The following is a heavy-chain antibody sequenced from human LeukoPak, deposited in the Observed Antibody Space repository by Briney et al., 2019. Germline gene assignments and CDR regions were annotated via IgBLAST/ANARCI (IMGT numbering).Heavy chain of an antibody. CDR1: GFTFSNYW. CDR2: IKQDGSEK. D-gene: IGHD1-1*01. V-gene: IGHV3-7*01. J-gene: IGHJ3*02. Sequence: GGSLRLSCAAAGFTFSNYWMSWVRPAPGKGLEWVANIKQDGSEKYYVDSVKGRFTISRDNAKNSLYLQTNSLRAEDTAVYYCARYSDAFDIWGQGTMVTVSS. CDR3: ARYSDAFDI.